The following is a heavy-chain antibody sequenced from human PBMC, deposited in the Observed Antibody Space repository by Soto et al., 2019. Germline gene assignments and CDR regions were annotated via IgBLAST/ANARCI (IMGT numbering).Heavy chain of an antibody. Sequence: ASVKVSCKASGYTFTGYYMHCVRQAPGQGLEWMGWINPNSGGTNYAQKFQGRVTMTRDTSISTAYMELSRLRSDDTAVYYCARVRSRYYGMDVWGQGTTVTVSS. D-gene: IGHD4-17*01. J-gene: IGHJ6*02. V-gene: IGHV1-2*02. CDR3: ARVRSRYYGMDV. CDR2: INPNSGGT. CDR1: GYTFTGYY.